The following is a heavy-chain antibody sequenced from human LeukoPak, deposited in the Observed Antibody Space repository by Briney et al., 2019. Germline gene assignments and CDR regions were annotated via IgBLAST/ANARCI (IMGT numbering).Heavy chain of an antibody. J-gene: IGHJ1*01. CDR1: GFTFSSYS. Sequence: PGGSLRLSCAASGFTFSSYSMNWVRQAPGKGLEWVSSISSSSNYIYYADSVKGRFTISRDNAKNSLYLQMNSLRAEDTAVYYCAKDLGGSLRSFQHWGQGTLVTVSS. V-gene: IGHV3-21*01. CDR3: AKDLGGSLRSFQH. CDR2: ISSSSNYI. D-gene: IGHD1-26*01.